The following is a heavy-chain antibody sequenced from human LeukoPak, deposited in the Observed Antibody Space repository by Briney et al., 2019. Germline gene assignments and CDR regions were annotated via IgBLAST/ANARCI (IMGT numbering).Heavy chain of an antibody. CDR2: IYHTGRT. CDR3: ARGVVMVTAATPVLDS. V-gene: IGHV4-34*01. D-gene: IGHD2-15*01. Sequence: SETLSLTCAVYGESFNGHFWSWIRQSPGKGLEWIGEIYHTGRTNYKSSLKSRVTILADMSKNQFSLRLAPVPAAATAVYYCARGVVMVTAATPVLDSWGQGTLVAVSS. J-gene: IGHJ4*02. CDR1: GESFNGHF.